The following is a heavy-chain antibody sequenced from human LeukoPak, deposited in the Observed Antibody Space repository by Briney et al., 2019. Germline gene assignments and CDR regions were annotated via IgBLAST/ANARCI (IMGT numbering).Heavy chain of an antibody. V-gene: IGHV4-59*01. CDR1: GGSISSYS. CDR3: ARDALGYSWFDP. D-gene: IGHD2-15*01. J-gene: IGHJ5*02. CDR2: IYYSGST. Sequence: ETLSLTCTVSGGSISSYSWSWIRQPPGKGLGWIGYIYYSGSTNYNPSLKSRVTISVDTSKNQFSLKLSSVTAADTAVYYCARDALGYSWFDPWGQGTLVTVSS.